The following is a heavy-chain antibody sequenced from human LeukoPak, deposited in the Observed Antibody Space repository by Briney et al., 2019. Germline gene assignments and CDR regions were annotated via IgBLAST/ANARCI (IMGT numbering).Heavy chain of an antibody. Sequence: TGGSLRLSCAASGFTFDDYAMHWVRQAPGKGLEWVSGISWNSGSIGYADSVKGRFTISRDNAKNSLHLQMNSLRAEDMALYYCAKGRGGDYGGTNFDYWGQGTLVTVSS. CDR3: AKGRGGDYGGTNFDY. D-gene: IGHD4-23*01. CDR1: GFTFDDYA. J-gene: IGHJ4*02. CDR2: ISWNSGSI. V-gene: IGHV3-9*03.